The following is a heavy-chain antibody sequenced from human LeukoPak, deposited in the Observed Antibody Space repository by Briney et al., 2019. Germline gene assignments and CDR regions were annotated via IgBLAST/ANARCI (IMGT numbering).Heavy chain of an antibody. CDR2: ISYDGSNK. J-gene: IGHJ6*02. CDR1: GFTFSSYA. V-gene: IGHV3-30-3*01. Sequence: GRSLRLSCAASGFTFSSYAMHWVRQAPVKGLEWVAVISYDGSNKYYADSVKGRFTISRDNSKNTLYLQMNSLRAEDTAVYYCARDSTVTTFYYYGMDVWGQGTTVTVSS. CDR3: ARDSTVTTFYYYGMDV. D-gene: IGHD4-17*01.